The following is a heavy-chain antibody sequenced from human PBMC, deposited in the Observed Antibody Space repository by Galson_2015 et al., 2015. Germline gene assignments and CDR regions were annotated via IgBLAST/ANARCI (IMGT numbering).Heavy chain of an antibody. J-gene: IGHJ4*02. CDR1: GFTLSSYE. CDR2: ISSSGSTI. CDR3: ATLEHDLTIFGVKTY. V-gene: IGHV3-48*03. Sequence: SLRLSCAASGFTLSSYEMNWVRQAPGKGLEWVSYISSSGSTIYYADSVKGRFTISRDNAKNSLYLQMNSLRAEDTAVYYCATLEHDLTIFGVKTYWGQG. D-gene: IGHD3-3*01.